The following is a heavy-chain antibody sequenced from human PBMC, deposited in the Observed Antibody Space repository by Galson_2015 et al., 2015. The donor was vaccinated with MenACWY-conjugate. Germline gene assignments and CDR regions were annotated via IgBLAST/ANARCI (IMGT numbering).Heavy chain of an antibody. Sequence: SLRLSCAASGFTFSSYAMSWVRQAPGKGLEWVSAISGSGGSTYYADSVKGRFTISRDNSKNTLYLQMNSLRAEDTAVYYCAQGGSGYDSEYYYYMDVWGKGTTVTVSS. D-gene: IGHD5-12*01. CDR1: GFTFSSYA. J-gene: IGHJ6*03. CDR3: AQGGSGYDSEYYYYMDV. V-gene: IGHV3-23*01. CDR2: ISGSGGST.